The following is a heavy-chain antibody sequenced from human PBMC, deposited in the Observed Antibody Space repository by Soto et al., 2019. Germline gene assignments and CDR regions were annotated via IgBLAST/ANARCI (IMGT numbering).Heavy chain of an antibody. CDR1: GGSISSSDW. D-gene: IGHD3-22*01. Sequence: PSETLSLTCAVSGGSISSSDWWSWVRQPPGKGLEWIGEISHSGNTNYSPSLRGRVTISVDKSKNQFSLKLTSVTAADTAVYYCARAYDRSGSPARYFDLWGQGNLVTFSS. CDR3: ARAYDRSGSPARYFDL. CDR2: ISHSGNT. J-gene: IGHJ4*02. V-gene: IGHV4-4*02.